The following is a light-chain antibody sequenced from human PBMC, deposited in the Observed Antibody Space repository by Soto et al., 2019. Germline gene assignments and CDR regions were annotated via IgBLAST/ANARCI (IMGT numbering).Light chain of an antibody. CDR1: QSVGSA. CDR2: GAS. Sequence: EIVMTQSPATLSVSPGETATLSCRASQSVGSAVAWYQHKPGQAPRLLIVGASIRATGVPGRFSGGGSGTEFTLTNSSLQSEDFAVYYCQHYKNWPPLTFCGGTTLEIK. V-gene: IGKV3-15*01. J-gene: IGKJ4*01. CDR3: QHYKNWPPLT.